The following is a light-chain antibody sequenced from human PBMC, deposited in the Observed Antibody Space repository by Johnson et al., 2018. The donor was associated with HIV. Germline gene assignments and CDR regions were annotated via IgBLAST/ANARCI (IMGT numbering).Light chain of an antibody. CDR3: GTWDSSLRKV. J-gene: IGLJ1*01. Sequence: QSVLTQPPSVSAAPGQKVTISCSGSNSNIGNNYVSWYQQLPGTAPKLLIYDNNKRPSGLPHRFSGSKSGTSATMGITGLQTGDEADYYCGTWDSSLRKVFGTVTKVTVL. CDR2: DNN. V-gene: IGLV1-51*01. CDR1: NSNIGNNY.